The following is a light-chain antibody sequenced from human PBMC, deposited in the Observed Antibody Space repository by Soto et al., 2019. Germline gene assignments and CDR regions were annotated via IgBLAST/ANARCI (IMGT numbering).Light chain of an antibody. CDR3: SSYTSSSTLGVV. Sequence: QSAQTQPASVSGSPGQSITISCTGTSSDVGGYNYVSWYQQHPGKAPKLMIYDVSNRPSGVSNRFSGSKSGNTASLTISGLQAEDEADYYCSSYTSSSTLGVVFGGGTKVTVL. CDR2: DVS. V-gene: IGLV2-14*01. CDR1: SSDVGGYNY. J-gene: IGLJ2*01.